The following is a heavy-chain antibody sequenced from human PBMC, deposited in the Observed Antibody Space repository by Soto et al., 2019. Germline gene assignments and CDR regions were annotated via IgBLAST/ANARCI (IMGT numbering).Heavy chain of an antibody. CDR3: AGALDLPPYYYFYGMDV. D-gene: IGHD3-16*02. J-gene: IGHJ6*02. V-gene: IGHV3-23*01. CDR1: GLTFSSYG. CDR2: IGDSDCYT. Sequence: GSLRLSCAASGLTFSSYGMAWVRQAPGKGLEWVSGIGDSDCYTYYAGSVKGRFTIARDNSKDTLYLQMTRLRAEDTAVYYCAGALDLPPYYYFYGMDVWGQGTTVTVSS.